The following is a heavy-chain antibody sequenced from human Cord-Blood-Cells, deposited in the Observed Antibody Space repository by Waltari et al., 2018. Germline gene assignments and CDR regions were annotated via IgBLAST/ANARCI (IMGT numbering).Heavy chain of an antibody. CDR1: GGSFSGYY. CDR2: INHSGST. J-gene: IGHJ4*02. CDR3: ARGVLTFDY. Sequence: QVQLQQWGAGLLKPSETLSLPCAVYGGSFSGYYWSWIRQPPGKGLEGSGEINHSGSTNYNPSLKSRVTISVDTSKNQFSLKLSSVTAADTAVYYCARGVLTFDYWGQGTLVTVSS. V-gene: IGHV4-34*01.